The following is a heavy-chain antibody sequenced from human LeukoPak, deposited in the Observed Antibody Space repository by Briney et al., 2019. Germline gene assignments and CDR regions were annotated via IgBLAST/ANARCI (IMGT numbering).Heavy chain of an antibody. V-gene: IGHV1-8*01. D-gene: IGHD1-14*01. Sequence: GASVKVPCKASGYTFTSYDINWVRQATGQGLEWMGWMNPNSGNTGYAQKFQGRVTMTRNTSISTAYMELSSLRSEDTAVYYCARGRSRPNWFDPWGQGTLVTVSS. J-gene: IGHJ5*02. CDR1: GYTFTSYD. CDR2: MNPNSGNT. CDR3: ARGRSRPNWFDP.